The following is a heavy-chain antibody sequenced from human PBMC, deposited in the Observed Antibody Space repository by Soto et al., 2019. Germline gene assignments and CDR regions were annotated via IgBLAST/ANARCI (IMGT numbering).Heavy chain of an antibody. Sequence: SVKVSCKASGGTFSSYAISWVRQAPGQGLEWMGGIIPIFGTANYAQKFQGRVTITADESTSTAYMELSSLRSEDTAVYYCASDPRGNSAYFDYWGQGTLVTVSS. V-gene: IGHV1-69*13. CDR3: ASDPRGNSAYFDY. J-gene: IGHJ4*02. D-gene: IGHD2-21*02. CDR1: GGTFSSYA. CDR2: IIPIFGTA.